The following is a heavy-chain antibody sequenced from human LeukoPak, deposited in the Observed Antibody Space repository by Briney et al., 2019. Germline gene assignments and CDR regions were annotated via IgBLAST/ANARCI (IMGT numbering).Heavy chain of an antibody. CDR3: ARDRQGLDS. D-gene: IGHD6-6*01. CDR2: INSDSGDT. J-gene: IGHJ5*01. V-gene: IGHV1-2*02. CDR1: GYTFTSYY. Sequence: ASVKVSCKASGYTFTSYYMHWVRQAPGQGPEWMGWINSDSGDTNYAQKFQGRVTMTRDTSISTAYMDLSRLRSDDTAVYYCARDRQGLDSWGQGTLVTVSS.